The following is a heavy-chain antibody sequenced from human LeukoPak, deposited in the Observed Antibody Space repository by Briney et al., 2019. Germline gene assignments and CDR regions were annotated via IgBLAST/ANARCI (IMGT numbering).Heavy chain of an antibody. V-gene: IGHV3-23*01. D-gene: IGHD2-15*01. CDR1: GFTFKNYA. J-gene: IGHJ4*02. CDR3: AKDSDISAFFDY. Sequence: GGSPRLSCTASGFTFKNYAINWVRQAPGKGLGWVSRISGSGTTTDYADSVKGRFTVSRDNSKNTVYLQMTSLRAEDTAIYYCAKDSDISAFFDYWGQGTPVTVSS. CDR2: ISGSGTTT.